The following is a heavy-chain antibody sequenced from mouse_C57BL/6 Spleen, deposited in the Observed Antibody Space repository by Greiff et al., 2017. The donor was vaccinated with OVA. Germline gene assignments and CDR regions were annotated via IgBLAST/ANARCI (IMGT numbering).Heavy chain of an antibody. D-gene: IGHD3-2*02. J-gene: IGHJ4*01. CDR3: ARVGVGSSGYGYAMDY. CDR2: IYPGDGDT. Sequence: VQLQQSGPELVKPGASVKISCKASGYAFSSSWMNWVKQRPGKGLEWIGRIYPGDGDTNYNGKFKGKATLTADKSSSTAYMQLSSLTSEDSAVYFCARVGVGSSGYGYAMDYWGQGTSVTVSS. V-gene: IGHV1-82*01. CDR1: GYAFSSSW.